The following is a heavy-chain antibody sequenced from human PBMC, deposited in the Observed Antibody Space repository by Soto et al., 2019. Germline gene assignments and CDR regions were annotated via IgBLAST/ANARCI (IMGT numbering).Heavy chain of an antibody. Sequence: SVKVSCKASGGTFSNYAISWVRQAPGQGLEWMGGTVPIFPTSNYAQTFQGRVTITADESTSTVYMELSSLRSEDTAVYYCARGHYFDSSNYYYVFYYFDYWGQGTPVTVSS. CDR1: GGTFSNYA. V-gene: IGHV1-69*13. CDR3: ARGHYFDSSNYYYVFYYFDY. CDR2: TVPIFPTS. J-gene: IGHJ4*02. D-gene: IGHD3-22*01.